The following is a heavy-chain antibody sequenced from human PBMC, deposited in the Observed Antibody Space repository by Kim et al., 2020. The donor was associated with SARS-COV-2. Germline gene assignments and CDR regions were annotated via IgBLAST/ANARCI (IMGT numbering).Heavy chain of an antibody. D-gene: IGHD3-22*01. J-gene: IGHJ3*02. V-gene: IGHV4-59*13. CDR1: GGSISSYY. CDR3: ARVLSSGYYYVRDIEAFDI. CDR2: IYYSGST. Sequence: SETLSLTCTVSGGSISSYYWSWIRQPPGKGLEWIGYIYYSGSTNYNPSLKSRVTISVDTSKNQFSLKLSSVTAADTAVDYCARVLSSGYYYVRDIEAFDIWGQGTMVTVSS.